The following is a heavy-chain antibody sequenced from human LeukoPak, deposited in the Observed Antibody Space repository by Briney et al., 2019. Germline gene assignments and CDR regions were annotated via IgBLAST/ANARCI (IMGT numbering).Heavy chain of an antibody. D-gene: IGHD5-24*01. Sequence: SVKDSCKASGGPFTTYAISWVRQAPGQGLEWMGRIIPILGTAKYAQKFQGRVTITADRSTNTAYMELSSLRSEDTAVYYCARDLRAPGNYHYYMDVWGKGTTVTVSS. CDR1: GGPFTTYA. CDR3: ARDLRAPGNYHYYMDV. J-gene: IGHJ6*03. CDR2: IIPILGTA. V-gene: IGHV1-69*04.